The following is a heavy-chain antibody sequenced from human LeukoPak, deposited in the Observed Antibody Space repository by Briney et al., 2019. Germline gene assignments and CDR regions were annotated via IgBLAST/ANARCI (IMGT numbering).Heavy chain of an antibody. V-gene: IGHV3-33*01. J-gene: IGHJ4*02. CDR2: IWFDGSNK. CDR1: GFIFSNDA. CDR3: VRDPSGSGFAFDS. Sequence: GRSLRLSCAASGFIFSNDAMHWVRQAPGKGLEWVAFIWFDGSNKHYADSVKGRFTISRDNSEDTLYLQMNSLRAEDTAVYYRVRDPSGSGFAFDSWGQGALVTVSS. D-gene: IGHD1-1*01.